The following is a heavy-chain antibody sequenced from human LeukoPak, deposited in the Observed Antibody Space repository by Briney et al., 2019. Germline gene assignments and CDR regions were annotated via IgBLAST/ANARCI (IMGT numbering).Heavy chain of an antibody. D-gene: IGHD6-6*01. J-gene: IGHJ5*02. CDR1: GYSFTTYW. Sequence: GESLEISCKGSGYSFTTYWIVWVRQMPGKGLEWMGIIYPGDSDTRYSPSFEGQVTISADKSISTAYLQWSSLKASDTAMYYCARCSSSNWFDPWGQGTLVTVSS. CDR3: ARCSSSNWFDP. V-gene: IGHV5-51*01. CDR2: IYPGDSDT.